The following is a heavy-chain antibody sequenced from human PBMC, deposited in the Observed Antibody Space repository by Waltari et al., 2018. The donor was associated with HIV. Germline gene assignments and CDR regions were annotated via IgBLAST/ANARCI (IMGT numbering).Heavy chain of an antibody. J-gene: IGHJ1*01. CDR2: INSDGSIT. CDR1: GFTFSSYW. D-gene: IGHD5-18*01. CDR3: AKGGTSGYTFGFGR. Sequence: EVQLVESGGGLVQPGGSLRLSCAASGFTFSSYWMHWVRQDPGKGLVWFSRINSDGSITSHADSVKGRFTISRDNARNTLYLQMNSLGAEDTAMYYCAKGGTSGYTFGFGRWGQGTLVTVSS. V-gene: IGHV3-74*01.